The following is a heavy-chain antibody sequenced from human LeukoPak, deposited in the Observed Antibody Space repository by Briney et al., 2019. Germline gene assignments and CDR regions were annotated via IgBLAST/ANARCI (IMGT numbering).Heavy chain of an antibody. D-gene: IGHD2-2*01. V-gene: IGHV4-61*02. CDR3: ARVGPAADFDS. J-gene: IGHJ4*02. CDR1: GGSLSSGSYY. Sequence: PSQTLSLTCTVSGGSLSSGSYYWSWVRQPAGQGLEWIGRIYTSGSSKYNPSLKSRVTISVDTSKNQFTLKLTSVTAADTAVYYCARVGPAADFDSWGQGTLVTVSS. CDR2: IYTSGSS.